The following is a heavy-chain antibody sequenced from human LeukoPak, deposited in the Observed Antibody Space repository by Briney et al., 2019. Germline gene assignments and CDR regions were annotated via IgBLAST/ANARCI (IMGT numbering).Heavy chain of an antibody. CDR2: ISYDGSNK. V-gene: IGHV3-30*04. J-gene: IGHJ6*03. CDR1: GFTFSSYA. CDR3: ARARVAAKSGYMDV. Sequence: PGRSLRLSCAASGFTFSSYAMHWVRQAPGKGLEWVAVISYDGSNKYYADSVKGRFTISRDNSKNTLYLQMNSLRAEDLAVYYCARARVAAKSGYMDVWGTGTTVTISS. D-gene: IGHD2-15*01.